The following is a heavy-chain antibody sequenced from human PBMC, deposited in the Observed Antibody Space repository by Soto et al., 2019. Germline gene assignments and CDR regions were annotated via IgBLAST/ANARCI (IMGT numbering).Heavy chain of an antibody. CDR1: GFTFSSYA. CDR2: ISYDGSNK. CDR3: ARATYDYSGYDFHVGY. J-gene: IGHJ4*02. Sequence: GGSLRLSCAASGFTFSSYAMHWVRQAPGKGLEWVAVISYDGSNKYYADSVKGRFTISRDNSKNTLYLQMNSLRAEDTAVYYCARATYDYSGYDFHVGYWGQGTLVTVSS. V-gene: IGHV3-30-3*01. D-gene: IGHD5-12*01.